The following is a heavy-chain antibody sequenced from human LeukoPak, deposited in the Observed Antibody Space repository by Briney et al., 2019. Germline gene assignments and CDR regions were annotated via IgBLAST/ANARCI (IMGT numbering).Heavy chain of an antibody. V-gene: IGHV3-74*01. CDR2: INSDGSST. D-gene: IGHD3-10*01. CDR3: ARSPPNYYGSGSYVDY. CDR1: GFXFSSYW. Sequence: PGGSLRLSCAASGFXFSSYWMHWVRQAPGKGLVWVSRINSDGSSTSYADSVKGRFTISRDNAKNTLYLQMNSLRAEDTAVYYCARSPPNYYGSGSYVDYWGQGTLVTVSS. J-gene: IGHJ4*02.